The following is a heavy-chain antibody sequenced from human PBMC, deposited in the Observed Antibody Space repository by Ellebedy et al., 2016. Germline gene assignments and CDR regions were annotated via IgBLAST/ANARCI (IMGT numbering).Heavy chain of an antibody. D-gene: IGHD3-16*01. J-gene: IGHJ4*02. CDR2: LHLETGRK. V-gene: IGHV3-9*01. Sequence: GGSLRLSXEVSGFNIEKHAMHWVRQAPGKGLEWVSGLHLETGRKGYADSVEGRFTVSRDYAGNSLYLQMSSLRPDDSALYYCGKDIEPGGISIWGPGTLVTVSS. CDR1: GFNIEKHA. CDR3: GKDIEPGGISI.